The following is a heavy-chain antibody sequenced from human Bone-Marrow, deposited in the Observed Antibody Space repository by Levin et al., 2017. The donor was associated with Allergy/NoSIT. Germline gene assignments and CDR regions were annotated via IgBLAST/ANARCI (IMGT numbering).Heavy chain of an antibody. V-gene: IGHV1-18*01. CDR2: ISAYNGNT. CDR3: ARDPETRLLPPFDY. Sequence: ASVKVSCKASGYTFTSYGISWVRQAPGQGLEWMGWISAYNGNTNYAQKLQGRVTMTTDTSTSTAYMELRSLRSDDTAVYYCARDPETRLLPPFDYWGQGTLVTVSS. D-gene: IGHD3-22*01. CDR1: GYTFTSYG. J-gene: IGHJ4*02.